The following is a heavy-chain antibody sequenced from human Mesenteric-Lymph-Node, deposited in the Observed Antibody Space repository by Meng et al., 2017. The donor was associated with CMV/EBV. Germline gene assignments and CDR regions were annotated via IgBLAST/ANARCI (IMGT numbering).Heavy chain of an antibody. Sequence: GESLKISCAASGFTCSSYSMNWVRQAPGKGLEWVSSISSSSSYIYYADSVKGRFTISRDNAKNSLYLQMNSLRAEDTAVYYCARGSSGSYSSGDYWGQGTLVTVSS. D-gene: IGHD1-26*01. J-gene: IGHJ4*02. CDR3: ARGSSGSYSSGDY. CDR1: GFTCSSYS. V-gene: IGHV3-21*01. CDR2: ISSSSSYI.